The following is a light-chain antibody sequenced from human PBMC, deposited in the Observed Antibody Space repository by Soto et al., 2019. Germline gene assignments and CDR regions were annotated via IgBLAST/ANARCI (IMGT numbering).Light chain of an antibody. J-gene: IGKJ1*01. Sequence: DIQLTQSPSFLSASVGDRVTITCRASQGISSYLAWYQQKPGKAPKLLIFATSTLQSGVPSRFSGSGSGTEFTRTISRLQPQDVATDYFQQVNSYPGTFGQGNKVEIK. CDR3: QQVNSYPGT. CDR1: QGISSY. CDR2: ATS. V-gene: IGKV1-9*01.